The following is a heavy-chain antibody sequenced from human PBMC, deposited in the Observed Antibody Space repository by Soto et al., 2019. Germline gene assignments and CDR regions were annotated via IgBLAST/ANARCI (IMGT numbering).Heavy chain of an antibody. CDR1: GFTFSSYS. J-gene: IGHJ4*01. CDR3: ERTLSGYDSSGG. V-gene: IGHV3-48*02. Sequence: LRLSCAASGFTFSSYSMNWVRQAPGKGLEWVSYISRSSSTIYYADSVKGRFTISRDNAKNSLYLQMNSLRDEDTAVYYFERTLSGYDSSGGWGQGTLVTVSS. D-gene: IGHD3-22*01. CDR2: ISRSSSTI.